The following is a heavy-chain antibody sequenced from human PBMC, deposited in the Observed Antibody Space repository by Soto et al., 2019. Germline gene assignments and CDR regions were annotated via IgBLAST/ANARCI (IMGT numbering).Heavy chain of an antibody. Sequence: GESLKISCAASGFTFSSYAMSWVRQAPGKGLEWVSAISGSGGSTYYADSVKGRFTISRDNSKNTLYLQMNSLRAEDTAVYYCAPWPRRGEDYWGQGTLVTVSS. CDR1: GFTFSSYA. CDR3: APWPRRGEDY. V-gene: IGHV3-23*01. D-gene: IGHD3-10*01. J-gene: IGHJ4*02. CDR2: ISGSGGST.